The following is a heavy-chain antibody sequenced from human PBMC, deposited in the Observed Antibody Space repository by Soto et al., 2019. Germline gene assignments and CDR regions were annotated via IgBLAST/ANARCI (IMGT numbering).Heavy chain of an antibody. CDR2: INPSGGST. Sequence: QVQLVQSGAEVKKPGASVKVSCKASGYTVTSYYMHWVRQAPGQGLEWMGIINPSGGSTSYAQKLQGRVTMTTDPSRSPVYMERSSMRYEHTAVYYCARASGSLLLGWGQGTLVTVSS. V-gene: IGHV1-46*01. D-gene: IGHD1-26*01. J-gene: IGHJ4*02. CDR3: ARASGSLLLG. CDR1: GYTVTSYY.